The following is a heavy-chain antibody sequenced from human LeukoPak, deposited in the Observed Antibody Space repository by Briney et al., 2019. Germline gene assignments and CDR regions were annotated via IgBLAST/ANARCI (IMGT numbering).Heavy chain of an antibody. CDR3: TRDGVGGTHDY. D-gene: IGHD1-26*01. V-gene: IGHV3-74*01. CDR2: INGDGGST. Sequence: GGSLRLSCAASGFTFSSYWMHWVRQAPGKGLVWVSRINGDGGSTTYVDSVKGRFTISRDNAKNTLYLQVNSLRAEDTALYYCTRDGVGGTHDYWGQGTLVTVSS. J-gene: IGHJ4*02. CDR1: GFTFSSYW.